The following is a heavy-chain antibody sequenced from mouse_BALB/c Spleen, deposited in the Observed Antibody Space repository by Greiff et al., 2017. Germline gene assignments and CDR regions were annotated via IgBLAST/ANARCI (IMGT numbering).Heavy chain of an antibody. Sequence: EVQRVESGPGLVKPSQSLSLTCTVTGYSITSDYAWNWIRQFPGNKLEWMGYISYSGSTSYNPSLKSRISITRDTSKNQFFLQLNSVTTEDTATYYCARDRGYAMDYWGQGTSVTVSS. V-gene: IGHV3-2*02. CDR1: GYSITSDYA. CDR3: ARDRGYAMDY. D-gene: IGHD3-1*01. CDR2: ISYSGST. J-gene: IGHJ4*01.